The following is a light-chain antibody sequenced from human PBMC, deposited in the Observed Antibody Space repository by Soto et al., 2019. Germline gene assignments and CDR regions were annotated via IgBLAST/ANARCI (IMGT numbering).Light chain of an antibody. Sequence: IQLTQSPSSLSASVGDRVNITCRASQGISSDLGWYQQKPGKAPKLLIYGASTLHSGVPSRFSGSGSGTDFTLTIRSLQPDDSATYYCQQLNTYPWTFGRGTKVEIK. V-gene: IGKV1-9*01. CDR1: QGISSD. CDR3: QQLNTYPWT. J-gene: IGKJ1*01. CDR2: GAS.